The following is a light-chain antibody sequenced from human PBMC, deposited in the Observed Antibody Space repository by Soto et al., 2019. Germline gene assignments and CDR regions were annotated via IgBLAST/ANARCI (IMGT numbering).Light chain of an antibody. CDR3: QAYGSSPRFT. J-gene: IGKJ3*01. CDR2: GAS. V-gene: IGKV3-20*01. Sequence: ETVLTQSPGTLSLSPWERATLSCRASQSVSSSYLAWYQQKPGQSPRLIIYGASSRATGIPDRFSGSGSGSEFTVNISRLEPADFAVYDCQAYGSSPRFTFEPGTKVDIK. CDR1: QSVSSSY.